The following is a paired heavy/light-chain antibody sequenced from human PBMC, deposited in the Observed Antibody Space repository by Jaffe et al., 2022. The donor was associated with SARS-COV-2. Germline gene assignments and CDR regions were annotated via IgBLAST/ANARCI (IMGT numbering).Heavy chain of an antibody. CDR1: GYIFTSYW. J-gene: IGHJ4*02. D-gene: IGHD3-16*01. CDR2: IYPGDSDT. V-gene: IGHV5-51*01. Sequence: EVQLVQSGAEVKKPGESLKISCKGSGYIFTSYWIGWVRQMPEKGLEWMGIIYPGDSDTIYSPSFQGHVTFSADKSISTAYLQWSSLRASDTAMYYCVRHDGGYWGQGTLVTVSS. CDR3: VRHDGGY.
Light chain of an antibody. J-gene: IGKJ1*01. CDR3: LHHNSYPWT. V-gene: IGKV1-17*01. CDR2: AAS. CDR1: QGIRND. Sequence: DIQMTQSPSSLSASVGDRVTITCRASQGIRNDLGWYQQKPGKAPKRLIYAASSLQSGVPSRFSGSGSGTEFTLTISSLQPEDFATYYCLHHNSYPWTFGQGTKVEIK.